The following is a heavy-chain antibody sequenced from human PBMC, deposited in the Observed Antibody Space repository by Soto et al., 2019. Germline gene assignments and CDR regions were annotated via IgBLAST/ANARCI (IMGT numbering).Heavy chain of an antibody. CDR1: GGSISSYY. CDR3: ARRTDYYASSGTFDY. V-gene: IGHV4-59*08. D-gene: IGHD3-22*01. CDR2: IYSSGST. Sequence: SETLTLTCTVSGGSISSYYWSWIWQPPGKGLEWIGYIYSSGSTNYNPSLRSRVTISVDTSKNQFSLKLSSVTAADTAVYYCARRTDYYASSGTFDYWGQGTLVTVSS. J-gene: IGHJ4*02.